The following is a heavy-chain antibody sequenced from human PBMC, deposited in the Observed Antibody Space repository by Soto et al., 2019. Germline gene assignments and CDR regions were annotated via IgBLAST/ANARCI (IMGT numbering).Heavy chain of an antibody. Sequence: SLRLSCAASGFTFSSYAMSWVRQAPGKGLEWVSGTSGSGGSTYYPDSVKGRFTISRDNSKNTLYLQMNSLRAEDTAVYYCAKGAGYSYGYYFDYWGQGTLVTVS. CDR3: AKGAGYSYGYYFDY. D-gene: IGHD5-18*01. CDR2: TSGSGGST. J-gene: IGHJ4*02. CDR1: GFTFSSYA. V-gene: IGHV3-23*01.